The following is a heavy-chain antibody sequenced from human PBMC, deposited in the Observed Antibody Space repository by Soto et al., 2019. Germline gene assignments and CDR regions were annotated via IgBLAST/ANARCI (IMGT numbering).Heavy chain of an antibody. CDR3: ARERKWEPLPY. V-gene: IGHV1-18*01. J-gene: IGHJ4*02. CDR2: INGNTGHT. Sequence: QVQLVQSGAEVREPGASVKVSCKTSGYTFSRYGITWMRQAPGQGLEWIGWINGNTGHTIYAMNLDDRLTISTDTSTSTAYMELRSLKSDDTAVYYCARERKWEPLPYWGQGTLVTVSS. D-gene: IGHD1-26*01. CDR1: GYTFSRYG.